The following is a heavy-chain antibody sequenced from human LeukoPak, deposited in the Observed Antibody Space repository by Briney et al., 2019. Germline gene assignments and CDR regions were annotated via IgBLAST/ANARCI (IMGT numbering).Heavy chain of an antibody. J-gene: IGHJ4*02. Sequence: GGSLRLSCAASGFTFSSYSMNWVRQAPGKELEWVSSISSSSSYIYYADSVKGRFTISRDNAKNSLYLQMNSLRAEDTAVYYCARVSRGEYYGSGSYYNVRSYYFDYWGQGTLVTVSS. V-gene: IGHV3-21*01. CDR2: ISSSSSYI. CDR1: GFTFSSYS. CDR3: ARVSRGEYYGSGSYYNVRSYYFDY. D-gene: IGHD3-10*01.